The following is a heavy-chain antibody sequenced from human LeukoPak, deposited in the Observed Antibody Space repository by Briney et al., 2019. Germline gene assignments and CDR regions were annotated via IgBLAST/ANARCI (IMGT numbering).Heavy chain of an antibody. D-gene: IGHD3-16*02. J-gene: IGHJ4*02. CDR1: GYTFTGYY. CDR3: ARGFGGVIDVIDY. V-gene: IGHV1-2*02. CDR2: INPNSGGT. Sequence: ASVKVSRKASGYTFTGYYMHWVRQAPGQGLEWMGWINPNSGGTNYAQKFQGRVTMTRETSISTAYMELSRLRSDDTAVYYCARGFGGVIDVIDYWGQGTLVTVSS.